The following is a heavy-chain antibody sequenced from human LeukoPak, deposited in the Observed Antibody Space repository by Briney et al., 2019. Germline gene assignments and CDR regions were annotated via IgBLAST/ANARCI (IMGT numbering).Heavy chain of an antibody. CDR2: VSADGSST. CDR1: GFTFSTYW. J-gene: IGHJ5*02. Sequence: GGSLRLSCAASGFTFSTYWMHWVRQAPGKGPVWVSRVSADGSSTTYADSVKGRFTISRDNAKNTLYLQMNSLRAEDTAIYYCARGPISSNPGTWGQGTLVTVSS. D-gene: IGHD2-2*01. CDR3: ARGPISSNPGT. V-gene: IGHV3-74*01.